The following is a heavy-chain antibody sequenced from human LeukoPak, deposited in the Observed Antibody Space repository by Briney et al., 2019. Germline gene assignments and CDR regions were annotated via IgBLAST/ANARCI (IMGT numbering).Heavy chain of an antibody. CDR1: GGSISSYY. CDR3: ARHGGIAAAFDY. V-gene: IGHV4-59*08. Sequence: SETLSLTCTVSGGSISSYYWSWTRQPPGKGLEWIGYIYYSGSTNYNPSLKSRVTISVDTSKNQFSLKLSSVTAADTAVYYCARHGGIAAAFDYWGQGTLVTVSS. D-gene: IGHD6-13*01. CDR2: IYYSGST. J-gene: IGHJ4*02.